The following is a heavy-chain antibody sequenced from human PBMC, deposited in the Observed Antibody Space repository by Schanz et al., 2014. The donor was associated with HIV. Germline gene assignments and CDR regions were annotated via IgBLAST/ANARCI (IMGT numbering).Heavy chain of an antibody. D-gene: IGHD2-8*01. CDR3: ANSGYCTSGVCYTRGYDTDV. CDR2: ISGSGDNT. J-gene: IGHJ6*02. V-gene: IGHV3-23*01. CDR1: GFIFNSYA. Sequence: EVQLLESGGGLVQPGGSLRLSCAASGFIFNSYAMSWVRQAPGKGLDRVSTISGSGDNTFYADSVKGRFTISRDNSKNTFYLQMNSLRDEDTAVYYCANSGYCTSGVCYTRGYDTDVWGQGTTVTVSS.